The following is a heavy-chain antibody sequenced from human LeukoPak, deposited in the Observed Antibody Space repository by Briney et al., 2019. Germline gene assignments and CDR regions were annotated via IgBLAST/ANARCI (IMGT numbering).Heavy chain of an antibody. Sequence: SETLSLTCNVSGYSISSGYYWAWIRQSPGKGLEWIGSIYHSGSTYYNPSLKSRVTISVDTSKNQFSLKLSSVTAADTAVYYCARGNRRGSSVWYNYWGQGTLVTVSS. J-gene: IGHJ4*02. CDR3: ARGNRRGSSVWYNY. V-gene: IGHV4-38-2*02. D-gene: IGHD6-19*01. CDR1: GYSISSGYY. CDR2: IYHSGST.